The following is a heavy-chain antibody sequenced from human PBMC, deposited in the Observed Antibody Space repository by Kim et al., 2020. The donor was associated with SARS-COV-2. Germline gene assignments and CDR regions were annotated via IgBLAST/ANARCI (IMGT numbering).Heavy chain of an antibody. Sequence: EKCYVDSGKGRFTISRGNAKNSLYMQMNSMRAEDTAVYYCARYYYYDMDVWGKGTTVTVSS. V-gene: IGHV3-7*01. CDR2: EK. CDR3: ARYYYYDMDV. J-gene: IGHJ6*03.